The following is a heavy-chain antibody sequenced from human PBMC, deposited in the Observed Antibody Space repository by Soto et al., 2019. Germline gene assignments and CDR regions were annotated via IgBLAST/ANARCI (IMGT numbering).Heavy chain of an antibody. D-gene: IGHD4-17*01. CDR1: GVSINNHPYF. CDR2: IYSIGTT. J-gene: IGHJ4*01. V-gene: IGHV4-31*03. Sequence: PSETLSLTCTVSGVSINNHPYFWGWIRQHPEKGLEWIGYIYSIGTTYFNPSLLSRVGMSLDTSGNRFSLRLTSVTAADTAVYYCASGADYGDTLREYFFDCWGQCALVAVSS. CDR3: ASGADYGDTLREYFFDC.